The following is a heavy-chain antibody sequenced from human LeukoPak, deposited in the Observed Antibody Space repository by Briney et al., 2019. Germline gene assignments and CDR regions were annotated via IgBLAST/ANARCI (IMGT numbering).Heavy chain of an antibody. V-gene: IGHV3-7*03. D-gene: IGHD5-18*01. J-gene: IGHJ4*02. Sequence: GGSLRLSCAASGFTFSSYWMNWARQAPGKGLEWVASINHNGNVNYYVDSVKGRFTISRDNAKNSLYLQMSNLRAEDTAVYYCAKTIRGYSYGFNYWGQGTLVTVSS. CDR2: INHNGNVN. CDR3: AKTIRGYSYGFNY. CDR1: GFTFSSYW.